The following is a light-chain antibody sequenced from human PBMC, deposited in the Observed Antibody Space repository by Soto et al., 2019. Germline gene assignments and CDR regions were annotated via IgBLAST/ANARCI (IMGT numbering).Light chain of an antibody. CDR1: QSVISY. CDR3: HQRSNWPPRT. Sequence: EIVLTQSPATLSLSPGERATLSCRASQSVISYLAWYHQKPGQARRLLIYDASNRATGIPARFSGSGSGTDFTLTISSLQPEDFAVYYCHQRSNWPPRTLGQASKVDTK. J-gene: IGKJ1*01. CDR2: DAS. V-gene: IGKV3-11*01.